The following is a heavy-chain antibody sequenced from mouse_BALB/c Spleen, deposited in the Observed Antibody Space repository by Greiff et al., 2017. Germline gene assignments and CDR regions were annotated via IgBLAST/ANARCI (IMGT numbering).Heavy chain of an antibody. CDR2: ISSGGSYT. V-gene: IGHV5-9-4*01. CDR3: AREITTVPFGY. Sequence: EVKLVESGGGLVKPGGSLKLSCAASGFTFRSYAMSWVRQSPEKRLEWVAEISSGGSYTYYPDTVTGRFTISRDNAKNTLYLEMSSLRSEDTAMYYCAREITTVPFGYWGQGTSVTVSS. D-gene: IGHD1-1*01. J-gene: IGHJ4*01. CDR1: GFTFRSYA.